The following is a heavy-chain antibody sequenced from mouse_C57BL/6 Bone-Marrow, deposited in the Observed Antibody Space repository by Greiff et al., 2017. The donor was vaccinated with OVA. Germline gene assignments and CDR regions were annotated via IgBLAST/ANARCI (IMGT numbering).Heavy chain of an antibody. D-gene: IGHD1-1*01. CDR1: GHTFTSYW. CDR2: IYPGSGST. CDR3: ASHYGSSEAY. V-gene: IGHV1-55*01. Sequence: QVQLQQSGAELVKPGASVKMSCKASGHTFTSYWITWVKQRPGHGLEWIGDIYPGSGSTNYNEKFKSKATLTVDTSSSTAYMQRSSLTSEDSAVYYCASHYGSSEAYWGQGTLVTVSA. J-gene: IGHJ3*01.